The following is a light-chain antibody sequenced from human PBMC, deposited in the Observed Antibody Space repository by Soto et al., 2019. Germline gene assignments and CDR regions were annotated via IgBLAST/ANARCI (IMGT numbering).Light chain of an antibody. V-gene: IGKV1-6*01. CDR1: QGIRSD. J-gene: IGKJ4*01. CDR3: LQDSNYS. CDR2: AAS. Sequence: AIQMTQSPSSLSASVGDRVTLTCRASQGIRSDLGWYQQKPGKSPKLLMYAASSLQSWVPSTFRGSGSGTDFTLTISSLQPEDFATYCCLQDSNYSFGGGTKVEIK.